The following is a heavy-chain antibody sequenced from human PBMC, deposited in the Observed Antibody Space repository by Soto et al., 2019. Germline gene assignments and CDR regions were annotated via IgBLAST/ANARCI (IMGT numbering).Heavy chain of an antibody. CDR1: GFTFSSYS. D-gene: IGHD5-18*01. CDR3: ARSRPPPWGIQLWVTVAFDI. Sequence: GGSLRLSCAASGFTFSSYSMNWVRQAPGKGLEWVSSISSSSSYIYYADSVKGRFTISRDNAKNSLYLQMNSLRAEDTAVYYCARSRPPPWGIQLWVTVAFDIWGQGTMVTVSS. V-gene: IGHV3-21*01. CDR2: ISSSSSYI. J-gene: IGHJ3*02.